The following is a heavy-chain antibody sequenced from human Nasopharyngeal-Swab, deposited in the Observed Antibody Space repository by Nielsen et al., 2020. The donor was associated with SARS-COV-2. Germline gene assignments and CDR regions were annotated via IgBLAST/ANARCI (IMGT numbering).Heavy chain of an antibody. CDR2: IYYSAST. V-gene: IGHV4-31*03. J-gene: IGHJ2*01. CDR3: ARVFITIPWYFDL. CDR1: GGSISSCCYY. Sequence: SETLSLTCTVSGGSISSCCYYWSWIRQHPGKGLEWIGYIYYSASTYYNPSLKIRVTISVDTSKNQFSLKLSSVTAADTAVYYCARVFITIPWYFDLWGRGTLVTVSS. D-gene: IGHD3-10*01.